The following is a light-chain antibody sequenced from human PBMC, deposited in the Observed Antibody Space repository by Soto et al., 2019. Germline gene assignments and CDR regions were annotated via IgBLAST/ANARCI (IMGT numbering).Light chain of an antibody. CDR2: GAS. V-gene: IGKV3-15*01. Sequence: EIVMTQSPATLSVSPGERATLSCRASQSVTSNLAWYQQKPGQVPRLLIYGASTRATGIPARFSGSGSGTEFTLTISSLQSEDFAVYYCQQYNYWPQTFGQGTKVDIK. CDR1: QSVTSN. CDR3: QQYNYWPQT. J-gene: IGKJ1*01.